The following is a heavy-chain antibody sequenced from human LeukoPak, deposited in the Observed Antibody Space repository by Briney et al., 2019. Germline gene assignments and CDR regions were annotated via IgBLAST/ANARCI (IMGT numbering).Heavy chain of an antibody. J-gene: IGHJ6*02. CDR1: GGTFSSYA. Sequence: GASVKVSCKASGGTFSSYAISWVRQAPGQGLEWMGGIIPIFGTANYAQKFQGRVTITADESTSTAYMELSSLRSEDTAVYFCARVPPQSRTNGVFAYYYYGMGVWGQGTTVTVSS. V-gene: IGHV1-69*13. D-gene: IGHD2-8*01. CDR2: IIPIFGTA. CDR3: ARVPPQSRTNGVFAYYYYGMGV.